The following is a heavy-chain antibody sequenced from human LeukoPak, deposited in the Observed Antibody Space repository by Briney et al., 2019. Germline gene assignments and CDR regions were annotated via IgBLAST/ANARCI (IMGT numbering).Heavy chain of an antibody. CDR2: INTDGSST. CDR1: GFSFRSYW. J-gene: IGHJ6*03. Sequence: GGSLRLSCAASGFSFRSYWMHWVRQAPGKGLVWVSRINTDGSSTGYADSVKGRFTISRDNAKNTLYLQMNSLRAEDTAVYYCASAPYYYYMDVWAKGTTVTVSS. CDR3: ASAPYYYYMDV. V-gene: IGHV3-74*01.